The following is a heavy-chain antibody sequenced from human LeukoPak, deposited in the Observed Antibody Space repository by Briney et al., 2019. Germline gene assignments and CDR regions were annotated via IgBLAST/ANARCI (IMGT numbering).Heavy chain of an antibody. CDR3: AKEGLSIVVVAAAPFDY. CDR2: ISGSGGNT. Sequence: PGGSLRLSCAASGFTFSSYAMSWVHQGPGKGLEWVSAISGSGGNTYYADSVKGRFTISRDNSKNTLYLQMNSLRAEDTAVYYCAKEGLSIVVVAAAPFDYWGQGTLVTVSS. J-gene: IGHJ4*02. V-gene: IGHV3-23*01. CDR1: GFTFSSYA. D-gene: IGHD2-2*01.